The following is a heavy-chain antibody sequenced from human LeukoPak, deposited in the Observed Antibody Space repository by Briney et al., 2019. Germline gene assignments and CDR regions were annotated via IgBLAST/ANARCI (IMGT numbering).Heavy chain of an antibody. D-gene: IGHD3-10*01. Sequence: GRSLRLSCAASGFTFSSYGMHWVRQAPGKGLEWVAVISYDGSNKYYADSVKGRFTISRDNSKNTLYLQMNSLRAEDTAVYYCARGHWFGEYTKNYFDYWGQGTLVTVSS. CDR3: ARGHWFGEYTKNYFDY. V-gene: IGHV3-30*03. J-gene: IGHJ4*02. CDR2: ISYDGSNK. CDR1: GFTFSSYG.